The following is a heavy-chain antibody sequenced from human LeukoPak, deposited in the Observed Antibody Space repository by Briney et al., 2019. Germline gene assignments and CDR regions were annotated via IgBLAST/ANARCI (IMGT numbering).Heavy chain of an antibody. J-gene: IGHJ4*02. CDR1: GFIFSNYA. Sequence: GGSLRLSCAASGFIFSNYATHWVRQAAGKGLEWVAYIRYDGSRKYYADSVNGRFTISRDNSKNTLYLQVHSRRGEDTAVYYCATETPDTSGSKLDYWGQGTLVTVSS. D-gene: IGHD3-22*01. CDR3: ATETPDTSGSKLDY. V-gene: IGHV3-30*02. CDR2: IRYDGSRK.